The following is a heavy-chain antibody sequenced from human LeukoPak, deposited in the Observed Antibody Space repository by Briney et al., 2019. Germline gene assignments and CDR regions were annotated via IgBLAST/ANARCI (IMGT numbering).Heavy chain of an antibody. Sequence: ASVKVSCKASGYTFTSYDINWVRQATGQGLEWMGWMNPNSGNTGYAQKFQGRVTMTRNTSISTAYMELSSLRSEDTAVYYCAGGEVLLWFGESPGGFDPWGQGTLVTVSS. CDR1: GYTFTSYD. CDR3: AGGEVLLWFGESPGGFDP. D-gene: IGHD3-10*01. V-gene: IGHV1-8*01. J-gene: IGHJ5*02. CDR2: MNPNSGNT.